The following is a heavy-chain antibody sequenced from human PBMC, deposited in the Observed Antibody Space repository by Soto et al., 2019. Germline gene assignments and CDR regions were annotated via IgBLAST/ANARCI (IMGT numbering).Heavy chain of an antibody. CDR1: GGSISSPTYY. Sequence: PSETLSLTCSVSGGSISSPTYYWGWIRQPPGKGLEWIGSIYYIGSTYYSPSLKSRVTISVDTSKNQFYLKVSSVTAADTAVYYCARIPGITNSRRDYCGQGTLVTVSS. CDR2: IYYIGST. J-gene: IGHJ4*02. V-gene: IGHV4-39*01. D-gene: IGHD1-7*01. CDR3: ARIPGITNSRRDY.